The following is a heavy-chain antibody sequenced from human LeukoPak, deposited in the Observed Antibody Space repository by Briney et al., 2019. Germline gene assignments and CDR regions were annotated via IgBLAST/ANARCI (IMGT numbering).Heavy chain of an antibody. V-gene: IGHV4-30-2*01. CDR3: ARTVPGAPYYFVY. D-gene: IGHD2-2*01. J-gene: IGHJ4*02. Sequence: PSETLSLTCAGSGGSISSGGYSWSWIRQPPEKGLESIGYIYHSGSTYYNPSLKSRVTISVDRSKNQFSLKLSSVTAADTAVYYCARTVPGAPYYFVYWGQRTLVTVSS. CDR2: IYHSGST. CDR1: GGSISSGGYS.